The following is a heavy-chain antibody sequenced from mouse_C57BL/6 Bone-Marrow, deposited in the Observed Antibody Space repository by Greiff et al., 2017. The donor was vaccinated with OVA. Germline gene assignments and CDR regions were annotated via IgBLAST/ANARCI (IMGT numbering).Heavy chain of an antibody. J-gene: IGHJ2*01. Sequence: EVQLVESGPGLVKPSQSLSLTCSVTGYSITSGYYWNWIRQFPGNKLEWMGYISYDGSNNYNPSLKNRISITRDTSKNQFFLKLNSVTTEDTATYDCARDDGYYDDYWGQGTTLTVSS. CDR1: GYSITSGYY. V-gene: IGHV3-6*01. D-gene: IGHD2-3*01. CDR3: ARDDGYYDDY. CDR2: ISYDGSN.